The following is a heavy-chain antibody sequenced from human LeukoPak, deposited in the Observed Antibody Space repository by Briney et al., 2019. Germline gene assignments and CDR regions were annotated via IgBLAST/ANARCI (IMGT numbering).Heavy chain of an antibody. V-gene: IGHV5-51*01. CDR3: ATSLHCGGDCYPNYFDY. CDR2: IYPGDSDT. CDR1: GNSFTTYW. Sequence: GESLKISCKGSGNSFTTYWIGWVRQTPGKGLEWMGIIYPGDSDTRYSPSFQGQVTISADKSISTAYLQWSSLKASDTAMYYCATSLHCGGDCYPNYFDYWGQGTLVTVSS. J-gene: IGHJ4*02. D-gene: IGHD2-21*02.